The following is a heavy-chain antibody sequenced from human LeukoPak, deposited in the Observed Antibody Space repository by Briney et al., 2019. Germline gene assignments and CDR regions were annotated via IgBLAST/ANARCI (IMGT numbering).Heavy chain of an antibody. CDR1: GGSISSSNW. CDR2: IYHSGST. D-gene: IGHD6-19*01. Sequence: PSGTLSLTCAVSGGSISSSNWWSWVRQPPGKGLEWIGEIYHSGSTNYNPSLKSRATLSLHTSENQFSLKLNSVTAADTAVYYCARATVTGPYAFDIWGPGTLVTVSS. CDR3: ARATVTGPYAFDI. V-gene: IGHV4-4*02. J-gene: IGHJ3*02.